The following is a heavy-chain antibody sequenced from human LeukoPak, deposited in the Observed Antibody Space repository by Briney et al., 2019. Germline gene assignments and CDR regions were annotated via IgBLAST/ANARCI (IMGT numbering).Heavy chain of an antibody. D-gene: IGHD3-22*01. V-gene: IGHV3-23*01. CDR1: GFTFTSYS. Sequence: PGGSLRLSCAASGFTFTSYSMNWVRQAPGKGLEWVSAISGSGGSTYYADFVKGRFTISRDNAKNTLYLQMNSLKTEDTAVYYCTTDVAYYYDSSGCYAGVDYWGQGTLVTVSS. CDR3: TTDVAYYYDSSGCYAGVDY. CDR2: ISGSGGST. J-gene: IGHJ4*02.